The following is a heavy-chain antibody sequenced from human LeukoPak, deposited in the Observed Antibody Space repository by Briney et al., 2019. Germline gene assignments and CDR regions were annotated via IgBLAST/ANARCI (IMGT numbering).Heavy chain of an antibody. CDR3: TTVRWLDDYYYYYYMDV. V-gene: IGHV3-15*01. CDR1: GFTFSSAW. Sequence: GGSLRLSCAASGFTFSSAWMSWVRQAPGKGLEWVGRIKSKTDGGTTDYAAPVKGRFTISRDDSKSTLYLQMNSLKTEDTAVYYCTTVRWLDDYYYYYYMDVWGKGTTVTVSS. D-gene: IGHD4-23*01. CDR2: IKSKTDGGTT. J-gene: IGHJ6*03.